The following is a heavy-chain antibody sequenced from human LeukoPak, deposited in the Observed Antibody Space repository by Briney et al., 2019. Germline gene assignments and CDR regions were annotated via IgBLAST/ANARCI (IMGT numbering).Heavy chain of an antibody. J-gene: IGHJ4*02. Sequence: PGRSLRLSCAASGCTFDDYAMRWVRQAPGKGLEWVSGISWNSGSIGYADSVKGRFSISRDNAKNSLYLQMNSLRAEDTALYYCAKGNLGFNYWGQGTLVTVSS. CDR1: GCTFDDYA. CDR2: ISWNSGSI. CDR3: AKGNLGFNY. V-gene: IGHV3-9*01. D-gene: IGHD1-14*01.